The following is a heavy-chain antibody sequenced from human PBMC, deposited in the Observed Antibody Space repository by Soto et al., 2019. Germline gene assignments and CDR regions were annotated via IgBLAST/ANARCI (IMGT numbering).Heavy chain of an antibody. D-gene: IGHD3-22*01. CDR1: GYTFTSYY. V-gene: IGHV1-46*01. J-gene: IGHJ6*02. Sequence: QVQLVQSGAEVKKPGASVKVSCKASGYTFTSYYMNWVRQAPGQGLEWMGIINPSGGSTSYAQKFQGRVTMTRDTSTSTVYMELSSLRSEDTAVYYCARDQGNQYYYDSSADYYGMDVWGQGTTVTVSS. CDR2: INPSGGST. CDR3: ARDQGNQYYYDSSADYYGMDV.